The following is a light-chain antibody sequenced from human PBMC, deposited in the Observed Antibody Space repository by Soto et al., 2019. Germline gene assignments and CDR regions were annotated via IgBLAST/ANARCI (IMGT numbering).Light chain of an antibody. J-gene: IGKJ4*01. CDR2: AAS. CDR1: QAVSTW. V-gene: IGKV1-12*01. Sequence: DIQMTQSPSFVSASVGDRVSITCRASQAVSTWLAWYQQKPGDAPKLLIYAASTLQSGFPSRLSGSGSGTDFTLTIRSLQPEDFAPYYSQQANIFARTFGGGTKVQIK. CDR3: QQANIFART.